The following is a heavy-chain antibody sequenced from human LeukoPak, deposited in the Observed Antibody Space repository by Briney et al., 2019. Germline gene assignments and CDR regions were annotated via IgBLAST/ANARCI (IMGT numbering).Heavy chain of an antibody. CDR3: ASLGPNCSGGSCYSYYYYGMDV. CDR2: INHIGST. Sequence: SETLSLTCAVYGGSFSGYYWSWIRQPPGKGLEWIGEINHIGSTNYNPPLKSRVTISVDTSKNQFSLKLSSVTAADTAVYYCASLGPNCSGGSCYSYYYYGMDVWGQGTTVTVSS. D-gene: IGHD2-15*01. V-gene: IGHV4-34*01. CDR1: GGSFSGYY. J-gene: IGHJ6*02.